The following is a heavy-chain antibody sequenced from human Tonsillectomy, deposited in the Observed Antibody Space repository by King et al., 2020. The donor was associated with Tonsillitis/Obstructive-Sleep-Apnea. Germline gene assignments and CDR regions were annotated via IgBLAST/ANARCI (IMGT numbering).Heavy chain of an antibody. CDR1: GYTFSSYG. D-gene: IGHD2-8*01. CDR3: ARVAAVAWEIVPVDP. Sequence: QLVQSGAEVKKPGASVNVSCKASGYTFSSYGFIWVRQAPGQGLDWMGWISAYSGDTNYAQDFQGRVTMTTDTSTSTAYMELRSLSSDDTAVYYCARVAAVAWEIVPVDPWGQGTLVTVSS. J-gene: IGHJ5*02. CDR2: ISAYSGDT. V-gene: IGHV1-18*01.